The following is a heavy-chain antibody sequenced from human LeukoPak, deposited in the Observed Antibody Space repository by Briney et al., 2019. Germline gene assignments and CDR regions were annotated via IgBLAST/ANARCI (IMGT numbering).Heavy chain of an antibody. V-gene: IGHV3-7*01. J-gene: IGHJ6*02. CDR1: GFAFRSHW. CDR3: ARDGVPGGRDV. Sequence: GGSLRLSCAASGFAFRSHWMNWVRQAPGKGLEWVANVNREGSDKNYVDSVKGRFTISRDNAKNSLYLQMNSLRVEDTAVYYCARDGVPGGRDVWGQGTTVTVS. D-gene: IGHD3-16*01. CDR2: VNREGSDK.